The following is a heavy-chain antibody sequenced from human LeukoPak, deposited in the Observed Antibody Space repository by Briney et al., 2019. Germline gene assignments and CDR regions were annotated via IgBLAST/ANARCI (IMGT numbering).Heavy chain of an antibody. CDR1: GYTFTRYE. J-gene: IGHJ6*03. D-gene: IGHD6-13*01. CDR2: MNPNTGNT. Sequence: ASVKVSCKASGYTFTRYEINWVRQAPGQGLEWMGWMNPNTGNTAYAQNFQGRVIMTRNTSINTAYLELSSLRSEDTALYYCARSAGLGYYYYYMDVWGKGTTVTASS. V-gene: IGHV1-8*01. CDR3: ARSAGLGYYYYYMDV.